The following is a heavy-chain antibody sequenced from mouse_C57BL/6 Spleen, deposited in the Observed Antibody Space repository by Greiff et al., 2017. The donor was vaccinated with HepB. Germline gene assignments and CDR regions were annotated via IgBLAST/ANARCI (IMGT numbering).Heavy chain of an antibody. V-gene: IGHV14-4*01. J-gene: IGHJ3*01. CDR1: GFNIKDDY. D-gene: IGHD1-1*01. CDR2: IDPENGDT. CDR3: TTRYGSIQFAY. Sequence: VQLQQSGAELVRPGASVKLSCTASGFNIKDDYMHWVKQRPEQGLEWIGWIDPENGDTEYASKFQGKATITADTSSNTAYLQLSSLTSEDTAVYCGTTRYGSIQFAYWGQGTLVTVSA.